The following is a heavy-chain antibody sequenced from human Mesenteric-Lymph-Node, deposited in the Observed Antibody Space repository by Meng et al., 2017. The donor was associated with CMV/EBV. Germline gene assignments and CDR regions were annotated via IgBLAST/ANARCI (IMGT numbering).Heavy chain of an antibody. J-gene: IGHJ4*02. CDR3: AREAGITMVRSQNFDY. D-gene: IGHD3-10*01. V-gene: IGHV1-46*01. CDR2: INPSGGST. Sequence: YPFTSYYMHWVRQAPGQGLEWMGIINPSGGSTSYAQQFQGRVTMTRDTSTSTVYMELSSLRSEDTAVYYCAREAGITMVRSQNFDYWGQGTLVTVSS. CDR1: YPFTSYY.